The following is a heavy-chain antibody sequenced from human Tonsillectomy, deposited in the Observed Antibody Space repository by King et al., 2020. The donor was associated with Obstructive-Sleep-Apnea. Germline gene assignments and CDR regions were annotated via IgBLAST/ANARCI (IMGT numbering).Heavy chain of an antibody. CDR1: GYSFTSYW. CDR2: IYPGDSDT. CDR3: ARGTMVRGAFYYFDY. V-gene: IGHV5-51*01. Sequence: QLVQSGAEVKKPGESLKISCKGSGYSFTSYWIGWVRQMPGKGLEWIGIIYPGDSDTRYSPSFQGQVTISADKSISTAYLQWSSLKASDTAMYYCARGTMVRGAFYYFDYWGQGTLVTVSS. J-gene: IGHJ4*02. D-gene: IGHD3-10*01.